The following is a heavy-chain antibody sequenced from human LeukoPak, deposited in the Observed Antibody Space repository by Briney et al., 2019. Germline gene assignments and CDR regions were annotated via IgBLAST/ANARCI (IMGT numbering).Heavy chain of an antibody. CDR2: IYSGGNT. D-gene: IGHD3-3*01. V-gene: IGHV3-53*01. CDR1: GFTVSSNS. CDR3: VRGLLEWLRLETYYFDY. Sequence: AGGSLRLSCTVSGFTVSSNSWSWVRQAPGKGLEWVSFIYSGGNTHYSDSVKGRFTISRDNSKNTLYLQMNSLRAEDTATYYCVRGLLEWLRLETYYFDYWGQGTLVTVSS. J-gene: IGHJ4*02.